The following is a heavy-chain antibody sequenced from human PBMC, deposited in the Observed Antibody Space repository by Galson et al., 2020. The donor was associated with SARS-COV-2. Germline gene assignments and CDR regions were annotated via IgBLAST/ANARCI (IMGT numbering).Heavy chain of an antibody. CDR2: ISWNSGSI. V-gene: IGHV3-9*01. CDR3: ATLGYCSSTSCYTLGGLDYYYYMDV. J-gene: IGHJ6*03. D-gene: IGHD2-2*02. Sequence: VSGISWNSGSIGYADSVKGRFTISRDNAKNSLYLQMNSLRAEDTALYYCATLGYCSSTSCYTLGGLDYYYYMDVWGKGTTVTVSS.